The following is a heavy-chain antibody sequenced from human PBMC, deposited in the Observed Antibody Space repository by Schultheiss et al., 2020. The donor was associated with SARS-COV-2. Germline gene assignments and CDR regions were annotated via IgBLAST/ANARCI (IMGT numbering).Heavy chain of an antibody. J-gene: IGHJ4*02. V-gene: IGHV3-48*01. CDR2: ISSSGSTI. CDR3: ARLYYYNYSGHSAVKY. Sequence: GGSLRLSCTASGFTFSSYLMTWVRQAPGKGLEWVSYISSSGSTIYYADSVKGRFTISRDNSKNTLYLQMNSLRAEDTAVYYCARLYYYNYSGHSAVKYWGQGTLVTVSS. D-gene: IGHD3-22*01. CDR1: GFTFSSYL.